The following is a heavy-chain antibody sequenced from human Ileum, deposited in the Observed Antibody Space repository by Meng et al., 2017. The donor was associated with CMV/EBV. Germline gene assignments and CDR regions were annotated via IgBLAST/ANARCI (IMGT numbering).Heavy chain of an antibody. D-gene: IGHD3-10*01. V-gene: IGHV5-51*01. J-gene: IGHJ5*02. CDR3: ARVIGIIRGVPGWVDP. Sequence: YRFTDYWSVWVRQMPGKGLEWMGVIYPSNSDTRYSTSFQGQVTISADKSINTAYLQWSRLQASDTATYYCARVIGIIRGVPGWVDPWGQGTLVTVSS. CDR1: YRFTDYW. CDR2: IYPSNSDT.